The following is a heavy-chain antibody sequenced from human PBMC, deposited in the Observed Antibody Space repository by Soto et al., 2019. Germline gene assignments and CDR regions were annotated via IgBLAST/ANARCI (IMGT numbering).Heavy chain of an antibody. CDR2: INSDGSNT. CDR3: ASGGSSLNFDS. D-gene: IGHD6-6*01. CDR1: GFTFRSYW. J-gene: IGHJ4*02. V-gene: IGHV3-74*01. Sequence: HPGGSLRLSCAASGFTFRSYWMQWVRQAPGKGLVWVSWINSDGSNTSYADSVKGRFTISRDNAKNTLYLQMNSLRAEDTAVYYCASGGSSLNFDSWGQGTLVT.